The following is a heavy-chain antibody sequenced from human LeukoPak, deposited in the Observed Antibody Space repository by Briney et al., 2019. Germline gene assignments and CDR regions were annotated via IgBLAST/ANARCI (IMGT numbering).Heavy chain of an antibody. D-gene: IGHD3-22*01. CDR3: ARIRKPTYYYDSSGYPGWFDP. J-gene: IGHJ5*02. CDR2: IHYSGST. CDR1: GDSISTDSYY. Sequence: SETLSLTCSVSGDSISTDSYYWAWIRQPPGKGLEWIGSIHYSGSTYYSPSLKSRVTISVDTSKNQFSLKLSSVTAADTAVYYCARIRKPTYYYDSSGYPGWFDPWGQGTLVTVSS. V-gene: IGHV4-39*07.